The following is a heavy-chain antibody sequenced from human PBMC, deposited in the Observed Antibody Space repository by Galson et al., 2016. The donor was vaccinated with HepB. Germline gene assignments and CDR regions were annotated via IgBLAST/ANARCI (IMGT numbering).Heavy chain of an antibody. CDR2: ISGSGGGT. CDR3: ARRAYSGWFFDY. V-gene: IGHV3-23*01. J-gene: IGHJ4*02. Sequence: SLRLSCAASGFTVSTNYMTWVRQAPGKGLEWVSAISGSGGGTFYADSVKGRFTISRDNSKNTLYLQMNSLSAEDTAVYYCARRAYSGWFFDYWGQGTLVTVSS. D-gene: IGHD6-19*01. CDR1: GFTVSTNY.